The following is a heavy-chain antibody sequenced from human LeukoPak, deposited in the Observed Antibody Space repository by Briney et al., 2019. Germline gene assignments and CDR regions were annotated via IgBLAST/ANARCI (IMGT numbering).Heavy chain of an antibody. J-gene: IGHJ4*02. CDR2: IYYSGST. D-gene: IGHD6-19*01. V-gene: IGHV4-59*08. Sequence: PSETLSLTCTVSGGSISSYYWSWIRQPPGKGLEWIGYIYYSGSTNYNPSLKSRVTISVDTSKNQFSLKLSSVTAADTAVYYCARLRRDSSGWYYFDYWGQGTLVTVSS. CDR3: ARLRRDSSGWYYFDY. CDR1: GGSISSYY.